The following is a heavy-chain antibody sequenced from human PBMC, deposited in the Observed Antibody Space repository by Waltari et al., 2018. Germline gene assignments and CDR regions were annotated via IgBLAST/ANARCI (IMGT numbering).Heavy chain of an antibody. V-gene: IGHV3-7*01. CDR3: ARHGDFCFDF. CDR1: CFMLSTYW. CDR2: IKKDGSTK. J-gene: IGHJ4*02. D-gene: IGHD4-17*01. Sequence: EVQVVESVGDLVQPGGSLRLSCAASCFMLSTYWMGWVRQAPGKGREWVANIKKDGSTKDYVDSVKGRFTISRDNAKDSLFLQMNSLRAEDTAVYYCARHGDFCFDFWGQGIVVTVSS.